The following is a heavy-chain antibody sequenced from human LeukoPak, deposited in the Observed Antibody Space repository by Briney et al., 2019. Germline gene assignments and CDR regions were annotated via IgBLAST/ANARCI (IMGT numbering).Heavy chain of an antibody. D-gene: IGHD6-13*01. CDR3: AKDSGYSSSWSRNWFDP. CDR2: ISWNSGSI. J-gene: IGHJ5*02. Sequence: GWSLRLSCAASGFTFDDYAMHWVRQAPGKGLEWVSGISWNSGSIDYADSVKGRFTISRDNAKNSLYLQMNSLRAEDTALYYCAKDSGYSSSWSRNWFDPWGQGTLVTVSS. V-gene: IGHV3-9*01. CDR1: GFTFDDYA.